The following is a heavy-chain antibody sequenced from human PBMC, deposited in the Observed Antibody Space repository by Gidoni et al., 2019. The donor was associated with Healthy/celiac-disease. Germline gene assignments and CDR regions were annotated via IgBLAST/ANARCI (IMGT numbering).Heavy chain of an antibody. Sequence: EVQLVESGGGLVQPGRSLRLSCAASGFTFDDYAMHWVRQAPGKGLEWVSGISWNSGSIGYADSVKGRFTISRDNAKNSLYLQMNSLRAEDTALYYCAKATTDYSNYSPVDYWGQGTLVTVSS. D-gene: IGHD4-4*01. V-gene: IGHV3-9*01. J-gene: IGHJ4*02. CDR2: ISWNSGSI. CDR3: AKATTDYSNYSPVDY. CDR1: GFTFDDYA.